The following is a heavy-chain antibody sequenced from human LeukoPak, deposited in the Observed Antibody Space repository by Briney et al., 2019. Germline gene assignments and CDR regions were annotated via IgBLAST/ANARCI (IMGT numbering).Heavy chain of an antibody. V-gene: IGHV1-2*02. CDR1: GYTFSDHY. J-gene: IGHJ4*02. Sequence: ASVKVSCKASGYTFSDHYLHWVRQAPAQGLEWMGWINPKIGATSYSQKFQGSVTMTTDTSISTAYMELSSLESDDTAAYYCARNLPRLFWVGDLILGSFDYWGQGTLVTVSS. CDR3: ARNLPRLFWVGDLILGSFDY. D-gene: IGHD3-10*01. CDR2: INPKIGAT.